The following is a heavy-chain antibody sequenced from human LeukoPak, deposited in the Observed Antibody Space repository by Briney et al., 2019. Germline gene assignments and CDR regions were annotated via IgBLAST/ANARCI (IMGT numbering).Heavy chain of an antibody. CDR2: IGADGVNI. D-gene: IGHD2-21*02. CDR1: GFTFSTYA. J-gene: IGHJ4*02. CDR3: AKYCGGDCFRNFDS. V-gene: IGHV3-23*01. Sequence: GGSLRLSCAASGFTFSTYAMTWVRQAPGRGLEWVSVIGADGVNIHYADSVKGRFTISRDNSKKKVYLQMDSLRADDTAVYYCAKYCGGDCFRNFDSWGQGILVTVSS.